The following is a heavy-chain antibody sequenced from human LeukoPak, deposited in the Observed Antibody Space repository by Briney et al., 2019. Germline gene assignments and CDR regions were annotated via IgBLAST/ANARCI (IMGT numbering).Heavy chain of an antibody. CDR1: GFTFSSYG. CDR3: ALSSVRGAYGMDV. D-gene: IGHD3-10*01. Sequence: GGSLRLSCAASGFTFSSYGMHWVRKAPGKGLEWVAVISYDGSNKYYADSVKGRFTISRDNSKNTLYLQMNSLRAEDTAVYYCALSSVRGAYGMDVWGQGTTVTVSS. V-gene: IGHV3-30*03. J-gene: IGHJ6*02. CDR2: ISYDGSNK.